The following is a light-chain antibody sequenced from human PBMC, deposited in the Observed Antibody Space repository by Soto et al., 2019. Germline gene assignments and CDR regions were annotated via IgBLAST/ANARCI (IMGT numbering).Light chain of an antibody. Sequence: QSALTQPPSASGSPGQSVTISCTGTSSDVGGYDYVSWYQQHPGKAPKLMIYEVSKRPSGVPDRFSGSKSGTTASLTVSGLQAEDEADYYCSSYAGSNNLVFGGGTKFTVL. CDR3: SSYAGSNNLV. CDR2: EVS. V-gene: IGLV2-8*01. J-gene: IGLJ2*01. CDR1: SSDVGGYDY.